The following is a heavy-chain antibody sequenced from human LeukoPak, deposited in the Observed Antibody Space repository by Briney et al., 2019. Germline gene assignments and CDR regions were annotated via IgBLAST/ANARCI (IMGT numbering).Heavy chain of an antibody. CDR1: GGYISSGGYY. CDR2: IYYSGST. D-gene: IGHD3-10*01. CDR3: ASEADGSGSYSDWFDP. J-gene: IGHJ5*02. V-gene: IGHV4-31*03. Sequence: PSQTLSLTCTVSGGYISSGGYYWSWILQHPGKGLEWIGYIYYSGSTYYNPSLKSRVTISVDTSKNQFSLKLSSVTAADTAVYYCASEADGSGSYSDWFDPWGQGTLVTVSS.